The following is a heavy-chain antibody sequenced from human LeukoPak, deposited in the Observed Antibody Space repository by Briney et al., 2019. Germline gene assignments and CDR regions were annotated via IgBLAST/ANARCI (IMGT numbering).Heavy chain of an antibody. CDR3: ARGTEGGSGWDLTY. CDR1: GYTFINFF. CDR2: INPNSGGT. V-gene: IGHV1-2*02. J-gene: IGHJ4*02. D-gene: IGHD6-19*01. Sequence: ASVKVSCKASGYTFINFFMHWVRQAPGQGLEWMGWINPNSGGTNLAQKFQVRVTMTRDTSISTAYMELSSLRSDDTAVYFCARGTEGGSGWDLTYWGQGTLVTVSS.